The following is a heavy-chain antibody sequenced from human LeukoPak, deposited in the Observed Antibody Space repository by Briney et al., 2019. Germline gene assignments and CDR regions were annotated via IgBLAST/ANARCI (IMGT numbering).Heavy chain of an antibody. Sequence: PSQTLSLTCTVSGGSISSGSYYWSWIRQPAGKGLEWIGHIDTSGNTNYNPSLKSRVTISVDTSKKQFSLKMSSVTAADTAVYYCACRPPIYVGYYFDYWGQGSLVTVSS. J-gene: IGHJ4*02. CDR1: GGSISSGSYY. V-gene: IGHV4-61*09. CDR3: ACRPPIYVGYYFDY. D-gene: IGHD3-9*01. CDR2: IDTSGNT.